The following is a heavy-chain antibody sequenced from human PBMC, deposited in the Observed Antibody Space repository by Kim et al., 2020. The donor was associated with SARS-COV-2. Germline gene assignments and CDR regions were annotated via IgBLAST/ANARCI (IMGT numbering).Heavy chain of an antibody. V-gene: IGHV4-59*08. CDR2: IYYSGST. CDR1: GGSISSYY. D-gene: IGHD6-13*01. Sequence: SETLSLTCTVSGGSISSYYWSWIRQPPGKGLEWIGYIYYSGSTNYNPSLKSRVTISVDTSKNQFSLKLSSVTAADTAVYYCARLLSSSWDYYFDYWGQGTLVTVSS. J-gene: IGHJ4*02. CDR3: ARLLSSSWDYYFDY.